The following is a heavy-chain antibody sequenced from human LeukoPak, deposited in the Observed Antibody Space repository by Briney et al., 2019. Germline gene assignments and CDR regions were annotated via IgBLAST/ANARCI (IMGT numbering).Heavy chain of an antibody. CDR2: IWYDGSNK. D-gene: IGHD3-9*01. CDR1: GFTFSSYG. V-gene: IGHV3-33*01. J-gene: IGHJ5*02. Sequence: GRSLRLSCAASGFTFSSYGMHRVRQAPGKGLEWVAVIWYDGSNKYYADSVKGRFTISGDNSKNTLYLQMNSLRAEDTAVYYCARDKNYDILTGYSPPWGQGTLVTVSS. CDR3: ARDKNYDILTGYSPP.